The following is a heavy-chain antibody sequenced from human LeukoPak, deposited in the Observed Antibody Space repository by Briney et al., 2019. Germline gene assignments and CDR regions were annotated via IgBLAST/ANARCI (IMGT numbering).Heavy chain of an antibody. Sequence: KPSETLSLTCAVYGGSFSGYYWSWIRQPPGKGLEWIGEINHSGSTNYNPSLKSRVTISVDTSKNQFSLKLSSVTAADTAVYYCARGVVTGTTGFDYWGQGTLVTVSS. D-gene: IGHD1-7*01. V-gene: IGHV4-34*01. CDR1: GGSFSGYY. J-gene: IGHJ4*02. CDR3: ARGVVTGTTGFDY. CDR2: INHSGST.